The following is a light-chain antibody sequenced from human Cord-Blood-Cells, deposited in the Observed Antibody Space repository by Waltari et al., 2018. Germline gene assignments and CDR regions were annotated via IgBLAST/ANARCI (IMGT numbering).Light chain of an antibody. CDR2: DVS. CDR1: SSDVGGYNY. CDR3: SSYTSKSTVV. Sequence: QSALTQPASVSGSPGQSITISCTGTSSDVGGYNYVSWYQQHPGKAPKLMIYDVSKRPSGVCNHFSGSKSGNTTSRPISGLQAEDEADYYGSSYTSKSTVVFGGGTKLTVL. J-gene: IGLJ2*01. V-gene: IGLV2-14*01.